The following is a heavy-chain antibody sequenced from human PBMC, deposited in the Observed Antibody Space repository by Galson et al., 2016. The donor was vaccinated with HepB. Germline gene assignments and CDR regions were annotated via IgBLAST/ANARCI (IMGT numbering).Heavy chain of an antibody. CDR2: IKQDGSEK. D-gene: IGHD2-2*01. Sequence: SLRLSCAVSGFTFSSYWMSWVRQGPGKGLEWVAIIKQDGSEKYYVDSVKGRFTISRDNAKKSLYLQMNSLRAEDTAVYYCARGLRDCSGTSCYGGNRFDPWGQGTLVTVSS. V-gene: IGHV3-7*01. CDR1: GFTFSSYW. CDR3: ARGLRDCSGTSCYGGNRFDP. J-gene: IGHJ5*02.